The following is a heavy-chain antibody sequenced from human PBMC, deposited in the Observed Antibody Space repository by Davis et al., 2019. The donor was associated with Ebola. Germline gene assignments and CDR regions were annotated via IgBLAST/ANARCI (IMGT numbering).Heavy chain of an antibody. CDR2: IYYSGST. J-gene: IGHJ4*02. CDR3: AGGEGY. D-gene: IGHD7-27*01. CDR1: GGSISSYY. V-gene: IGHV4-59*08. Sequence: GSLRLSCTVSGGSISSYYWSWIRQPPGKGLEWIGYIYYSGSTNYNPSLKSRVTISVDTSKNQFSLKLSSVTAADTAVYYCAGGEGYWGQGTLVTVSS.